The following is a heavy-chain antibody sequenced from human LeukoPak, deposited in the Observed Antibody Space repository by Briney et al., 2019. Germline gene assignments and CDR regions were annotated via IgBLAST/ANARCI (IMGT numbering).Heavy chain of an antibody. Sequence: SVKVSCKASGGTFSSYTISWVRQAPGQGLEWMGRIIPILGIANYAQKFQGRVTITADKSTSTAYMELSSLRSEDTAVYYCAIHYYDSSGYSDYWGQGTLVTVPS. CDR2: IIPILGIA. J-gene: IGHJ4*02. CDR1: GGTFSSYT. D-gene: IGHD3-22*01. V-gene: IGHV1-69*02. CDR3: AIHYYDSSGYSDY.